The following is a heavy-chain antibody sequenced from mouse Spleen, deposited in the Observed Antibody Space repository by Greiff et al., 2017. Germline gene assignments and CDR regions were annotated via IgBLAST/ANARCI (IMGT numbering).Heavy chain of an antibody. CDR1: GYTFTSYG. D-gene: IGHD1-1*01. CDR2: IYPRSGNT. CDR3: ARPYYYGSSYPRYWYFDV. Sequence: VHLVESGAELARPGASVKLSCKASGYTFTSYGISWVKQRTGQGLEWIGEIYPRSGNTYYNEKFKGKATLTADKSSSTAYMELRSLTSEDSAVYFCARPYYYGSSYPRYWYFDVWGAGTTVTVSS. J-gene: IGHJ1*01. V-gene: IGHV1-81*01.